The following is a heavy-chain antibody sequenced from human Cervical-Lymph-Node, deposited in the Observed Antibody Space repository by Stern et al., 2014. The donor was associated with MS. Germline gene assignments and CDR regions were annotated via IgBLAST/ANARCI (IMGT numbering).Heavy chain of an antibody. CDR3: ASTRYGMDF. J-gene: IGHJ6*02. CDR1: RNTFTSYY. CDR2: INPSGGDT. V-gene: IGHV1-46*01. Sequence: QVQLGQSGAEVKKPGASVRVSCEASRNTFTSYYMHWVRQAPGQGLEWMGMINPSGGDTIYSQRFQGRLTMTRDTSTSTVYMELSSLRSEDTAVYYCASTRYGMDFWGQGTTVTVSS.